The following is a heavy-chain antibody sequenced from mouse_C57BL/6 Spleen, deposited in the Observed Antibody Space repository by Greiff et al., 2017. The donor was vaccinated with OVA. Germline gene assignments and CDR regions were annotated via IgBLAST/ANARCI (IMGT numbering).Heavy chain of an antibody. CDR1: GYTFTDYE. J-gene: IGHJ2*01. V-gene: IGHV1-15*01. CDR2: IDPETGGT. CDR3: TRWGWDY. D-gene: IGHD2-3*01. Sequence: VKLQESGAELVRPGASVTLSCKASGYTFTDYEMHWVKQTPVHGLEWIGAIDPETGGTAYNQKFKGKAILTADKSSSTAYMELRSLTSEDSAVYYCTRWGWDYWGQGTTLTVSS.